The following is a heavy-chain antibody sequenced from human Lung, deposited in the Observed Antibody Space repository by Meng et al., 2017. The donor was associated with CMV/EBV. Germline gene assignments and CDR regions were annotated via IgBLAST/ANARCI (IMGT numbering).Heavy chain of an antibody. CDR3: ARDFGSSWYPNWFDP. D-gene: IGHD6-13*01. V-gene: IGHV4-4*07. CDR1: GDSITSYY. J-gene: IGHJ5*02. Sequence: VQFQESGPGLVKPSENLCLTCTVSGDSITSYYWSWIRQPAGKGLEWNGRISASGNPRYNPSLKSRVTMSVDPSKNQFSLKLSSVTAADTAVYYCARDFGSSWYPNWFDPWGQGTLVTVFS. CDR2: ISASGNP.